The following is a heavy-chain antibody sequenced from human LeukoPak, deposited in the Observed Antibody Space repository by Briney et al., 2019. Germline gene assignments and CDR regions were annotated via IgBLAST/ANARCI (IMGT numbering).Heavy chain of an antibody. CDR2: ISAYNGNT. D-gene: IGHD3-3*01. CDR3: AKSPRTLFGFLGGYYQTFDY. J-gene: IGHJ4*02. Sequence: GASVKVSCKASGYTFTSYGISWVRQAPGQGLEWMGWISAYNGNTSYAQKLQGRVTMTTDTSTSTAYMELRSLRSDDTAVYYCAKSPRTLFGFLGGYYQTFDYWGQGTLVTASS. CDR1: GYTFTSYG. V-gene: IGHV1-18*01.